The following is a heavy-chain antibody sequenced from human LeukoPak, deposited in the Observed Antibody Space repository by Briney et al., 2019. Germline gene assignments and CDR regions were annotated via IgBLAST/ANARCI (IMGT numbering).Heavy chain of an antibody. CDR3: ARVYQFVFDY. Sequence: GGSLRLSCADSGFTFSNNWMIWVRQVPGKGLVWVSQINPDGTGTTYADSVKGRFAISRDNAKNTVYLQMNSLTAEDTAVYYCARVYQFVFDYWGQGTLVTVSS. CDR2: INPDGTGT. J-gene: IGHJ4*02. V-gene: IGHV3-74*03. CDR1: GFTFSNNW. D-gene: IGHD2-21*01.